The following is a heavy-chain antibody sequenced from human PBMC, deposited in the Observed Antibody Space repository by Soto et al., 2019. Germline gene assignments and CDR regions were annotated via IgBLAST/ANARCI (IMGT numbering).Heavy chain of an antibody. CDR3: AGTSGTFYTPIDY. CDR2: IRYSANI. Sequence: SETLSLTCTVSGGSISSYYWNWIRQPPGKGLEWIGYIRYSANIYYSPSLESRISISVDTSKNQFSLKLSSVTAADTAVYYCAGTSGTFYTPIDYWGKGTLVTVSS. J-gene: IGHJ4*02. D-gene: IGHD2-2*02. CDR1: GGSISSYY. V-gene: IGHV4-59*06.